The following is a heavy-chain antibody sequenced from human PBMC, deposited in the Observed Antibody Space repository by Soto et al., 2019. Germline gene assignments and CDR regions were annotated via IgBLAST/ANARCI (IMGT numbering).Heavy chain of an antibody. Sequence: QVRLQESGPGLVKPSETLSLSCLVSGDSVGNGPYYWSWIRQSPGEGLEWIAYIYYSGSTNVNPSLESRVHISIDMSKNQFFLELRSVTAADAAVYFCARVGSSCHSGGCYYYYGLGVWGQGTTVAISS. J-gene: IGHJ6*02. CDR1: GDSVGNGPYY. CDR3: ARVGSSCHSGGCYYYYGLGV. CDR2: IYYSGST. V-gene: IGHV4-61*01. D-gene: IGHD1-26*01.